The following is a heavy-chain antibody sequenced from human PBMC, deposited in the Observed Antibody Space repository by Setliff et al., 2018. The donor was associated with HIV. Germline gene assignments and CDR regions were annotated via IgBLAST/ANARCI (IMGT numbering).Heavy chain of an antibody. CDR2: ISPYNGNT. CDR3: ARFDCSGGSCYSFYYYYYYMDV. Sequence: ASVKVSCKASGYTFTSYGISWVRQAPGQGLEWMGWISPYNGNTNYVQKLQGRVTITTDTSTSTAYMELRSLRSDDTAVYYCARFDCSGGSCYSFYYYYYYMDVWGKGTTVTVSS. D-gene: IGHD2-15*01. CDR1: GYTFTSYG. V-gene: IGHV1-18*01. J-gene: IGHJ6*03.